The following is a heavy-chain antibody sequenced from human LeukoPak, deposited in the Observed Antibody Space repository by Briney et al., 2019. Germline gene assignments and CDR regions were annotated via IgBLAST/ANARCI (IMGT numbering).Heavy chain of an antibody. CDR2: IIPIFGTA. Sequence: SVKVSCKASGGTFSSYAISWVRQAPGQGLEWMGGIIPIFGTANYAQKFQGRVTITADESTSTAYMELSSLRSEDTAVYYCARAPYYDFWSGYPNYWGQGTLVTVSS. CDR1: GGTFSSYA. CDR3: ARAPYYDFWSGYPNY. D-gene: IGHD3-3*01. V-gene: IGHV1-69*13. J-gene: IGHJ4*02.